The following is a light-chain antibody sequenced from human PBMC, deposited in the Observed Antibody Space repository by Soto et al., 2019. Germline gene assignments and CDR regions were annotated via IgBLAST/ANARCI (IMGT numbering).Light chain of an antibody. Sequence: QSALTHPPSACGCPGQSVTISCTGTSSDVGGYIFVSWYQQHPGKVPKLIIYDVNKRPSGVPDRFSGSKYGNTASLTVSGLQAEDEGDYYCVSFAGGNHVFGTGTKVTXL. CDR1: SSDVGGYIF. CDR3: VSFAGGNHV. V-gene: IGLV2-8*01. J-gene: IGLJ1*01. CDR2: DVN.